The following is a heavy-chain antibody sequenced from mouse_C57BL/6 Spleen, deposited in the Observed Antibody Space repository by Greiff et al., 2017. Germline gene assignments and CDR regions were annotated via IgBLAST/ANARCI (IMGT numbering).Heavy chain of an antibody. Sequence: VKLMESGAELVRPGTSVTVSCKASGYAFTNYLIEWVKQRPGQGLEWIGVINPGSGGTNYNEKFKGKATLTADKSSSTAYMQLSSLTSEDSAVYFCAREDYAMDYWGQGTSGTVSS. J-gene: IGHJ4*01. CDR1: GYAFTNYL. CDR2: INPGSGGT. V-gene: IGHV1-54*01. CDR3: AREDYAMDY.